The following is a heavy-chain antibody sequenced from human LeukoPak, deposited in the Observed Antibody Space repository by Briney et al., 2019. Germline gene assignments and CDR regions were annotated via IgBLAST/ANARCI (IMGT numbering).Heavy chain of an antibody. D-gene: IGHD6-6*01. V-gene: IGHV3-30*03. CDR3: ASEGQLVRQYIY. CDR2: ISYDGSNK. CDR1: GFSFSSYG. J-gene: IGHJ4*02. Sequence: GGSLRLSCAASGFSFSSYGMHWVRQAPGKGLEWVAVISYDGSNKYYADSVKGRFTISRDNSKNTLYLQMNSLRAEDTAVYYCASEGQLVRQYIYWGQGTLVTVSS.